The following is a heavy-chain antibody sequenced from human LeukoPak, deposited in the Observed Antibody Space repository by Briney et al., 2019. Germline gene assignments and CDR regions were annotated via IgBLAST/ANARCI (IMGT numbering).Heavy chain of an antibody. Sequence: GGSLRLSCAASGFTFSTYSMNWVRQAPGKGLVWVSDINTDGGSARYADSVKGRFTISRDNAKNTLYLQMNSLRAEDTAVYYCGRVGELGYWGQGTLVTVSS. CDR3: GRVGELGY. J-gene: IGHJ4*02. CDR1: GFTFSTYS. D-gene: IGHD1-26*01. CDR2: INTDGGSA. V-gene: IGHV3-74*01.